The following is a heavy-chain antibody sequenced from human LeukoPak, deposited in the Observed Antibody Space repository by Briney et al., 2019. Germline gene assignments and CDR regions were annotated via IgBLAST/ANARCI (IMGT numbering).Heavy chain of an antibody. V-gene: IGHV4-39*07. CDR2: IFYSGST. CDR3: ARAADCSSTSCYEAAFDI. D-gene: IGHD2-2*01. Sequence: SETLSLTCTVSGGSISTSSYYWGWVRQPPGKGLEWIGNIFYSGSTYYSPSLKSRVTISLDTSRNQFSLKLNSVTAADTAVYYCARAADCSSTSCYEAAFDIWGQGTMVTVSS. CDR1: GGSISTSSYY. J-gene: IGHJ3*02.